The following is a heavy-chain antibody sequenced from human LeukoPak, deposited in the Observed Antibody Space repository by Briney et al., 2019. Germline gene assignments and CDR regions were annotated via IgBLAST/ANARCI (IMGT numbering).Heavy chain of an antibody. CDR3: ARDRYTVVSWYFDL. CDR2: IYYSGST. V-gene: IGHV4-31*03. CDR1: GGSIRSGDYY. D-gene: IGHD4-23*01. J-gene: IGHJ2*01. Sequence: SQTLSLTCTVSGGSIRSGDYYWSWIRQHPGKGLEWIGYIYYSGSTYYNPSLKSRVTISVDTSKNQFSLKLSSVTAADTAVYYCARDRYTVVSWYFDLWGRGTLVTVSS.